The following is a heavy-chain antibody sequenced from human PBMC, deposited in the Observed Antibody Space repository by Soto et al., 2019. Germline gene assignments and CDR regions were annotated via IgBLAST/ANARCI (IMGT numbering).Heavy chain of an antibody. D-gene: IGHD1-1*01. Sequence: LRLSCAASGFTFSNYAMSWVRQAPGKGLEWVSTITWNGVGTYYADSVKGRFTISRDNSKNTLFLQMSSLRAEDTAVYYCAREKLERRVWGAFDIWGQGTMVTVSS. CDR2: ITWNGVGT. CDR3: AREKLERRVWGAFDI. CDR1: GFTFSNYA. V-gene: IGHV3-23*01. J-gene: IGHJ3*02.